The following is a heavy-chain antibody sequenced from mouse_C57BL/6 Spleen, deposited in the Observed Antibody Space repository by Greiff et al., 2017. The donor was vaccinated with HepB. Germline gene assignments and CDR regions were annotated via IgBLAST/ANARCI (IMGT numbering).Heavy chain of an antibody. V-gene: IGHV1-69*01. CDR1: GYTFTSYW. CDR2: IDPSDSYT. CDR3: ARSAFITTVGDY. Sequence: QVQLKQPGAELVMPGASVKLSCKASGYTFTSYWMHWVKQRPGQGLEWIGEIDPSDSYTNYNQKFKGKSTLTVDKSSSTAYMQLSSLTSEDSAVYYCARSAFITTVGDYWGQGTTLTVSS. D-gene: IGHD1-1*01. J-gene: IGHJ2*01.